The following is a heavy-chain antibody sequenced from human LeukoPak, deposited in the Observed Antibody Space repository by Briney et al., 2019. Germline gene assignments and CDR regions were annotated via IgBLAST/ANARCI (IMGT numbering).Heavy chain of an antibody. CDR3: ARAFYPGYYSYMAV. CDR1: GGSISTTTNS. Sequence: SETLSLTCNVSGGSISTTTNSWGWAWIRQRPTKGLEWIGSIYYGGSPYYTSSLKSRVTISVDTSKNQFSLKLSSVTAADTAVYYCARAFYPGYYSYMAVWGKGTTVTVSS. CDR2: IYYGGSP. D-gene: IGHD3-3*02. J-gene: IGHJ6*03. V-gene: IGHV4-39*07.